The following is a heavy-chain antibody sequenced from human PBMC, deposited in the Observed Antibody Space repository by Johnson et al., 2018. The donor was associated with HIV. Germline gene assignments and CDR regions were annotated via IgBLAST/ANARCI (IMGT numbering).Heavy chain of an antibody. V-gene: IGHV3-20*04. Sequence: VQLVESGGGVVRPGGSLRLSCAASGFTFDDYGMSWVRQAPGKGLEWVSGIHWNGGTTGYADSVKGRFTISRDNAKNSLYLQMNSLRAEDTALYYCARVTYYYESSGNSRGGAFDSWGQGTMVTVSS. J-gene: IGHJ3*02. CDR1: GFTFDDYG. CDR2: IHWNGGTT. D-gene: IGHD3-22*01. CDR3: ARVTYYYESSGNSRGGAFDS.